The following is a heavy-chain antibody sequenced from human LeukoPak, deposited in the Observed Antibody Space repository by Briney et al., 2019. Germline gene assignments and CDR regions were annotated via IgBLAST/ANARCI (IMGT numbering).Heavy chain of an antibody. CDR3: AKVGDRDGYSRIDY. CDR2: ISGSGGST. CDR1: GFTFSSYA. J-gene: IGHJ4*02. V-gene: IGHV3-23*01. D-gene: IGHD5-24*01. Sequence: GGSLRLSCAASGFTFSSYAMSWVRQAPGKGLEWVSAISGSGGSTYYADSVKGRFTISRDNSKNTLHLQMNSLRAEDTAVYYCAKVGDRDGYSRIDYWGQGTLVTVSS.